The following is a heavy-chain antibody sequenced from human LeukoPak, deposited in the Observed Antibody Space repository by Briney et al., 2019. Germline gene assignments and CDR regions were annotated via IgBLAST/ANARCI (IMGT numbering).Heavy chain of an antibody. CDR2: IIPIFSRT. CDR1: GGTFNSYT. CDR3: TREPGYNWNDGYYYYYMDV. V-gene: IGHV1-69*13. Sequence: SVKVSCKAPGGTFNSYTISWVRQAPGQALEWMVGIIPIFSRTNYAQKFHGRVTITAHESTTTPYMELRSLRSEDTAVYCCTREPGYNWNDGYYYYYMDVWGKGTTVTVSS. D-gene: IGHD1-1*01. J-gene: IGHJ6*03.